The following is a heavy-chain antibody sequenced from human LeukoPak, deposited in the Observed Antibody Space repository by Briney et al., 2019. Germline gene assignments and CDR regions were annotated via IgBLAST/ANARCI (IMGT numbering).Heavy chain of an antibody. CDR1: GSTFSSHA. D-gene: IGHD2-21*02. CDR2: ISGDGGIT. Sequence: GGSLRLSCAASGSTFSSHAMSWVRQAPGKGLEWVSTISGDGGITYYADSVKGRFTISRDNSKNTLYLQMNNLRAGDTAVYYCAKEPAYCGGDCYFLLDYWGQGTLVTVSS. CDR3: AKEPAYCGGDCYFLLDY. V-gene: IGHV3-23*01. J-gene: IGHJ4*02.